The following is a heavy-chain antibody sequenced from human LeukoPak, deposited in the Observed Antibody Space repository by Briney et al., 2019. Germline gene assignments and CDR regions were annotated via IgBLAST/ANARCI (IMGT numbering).Heavy chain of an antibody. Sequence: SGTLSLTCAVSGGSISSSNWWSWVRQPPGKGLEWIGEIYHSGSTNYNPSLKSRVTISVDKSKKQFSLKLSSVTAADTAVYYCARGLWFGELVPHYFDYWGQGTLVTVSS. D-gene: IGHD3-10*01. CDR3: ARGLWFGELVPHYFDY. CDR2: IYHSGST. J-gene: IGHJ4*02. CDR1: GGSISSSNW. V-gene: IGHV4-4*02.